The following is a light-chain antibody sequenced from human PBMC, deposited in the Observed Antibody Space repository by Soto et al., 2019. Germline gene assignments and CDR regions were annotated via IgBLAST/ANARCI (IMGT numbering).Light chain of an antibody. CDR2: DAS. J-gene: IGKJ5*01. CDR3: QQYDNLLPLS. CDR1: QDISKN. Sequence: IQMTQSPSSLSASVGDRVTITCQASQDISKNLNWYQQKPGKAPKLLIYDASSLQTGFTSRFSRCGSATYFCDSVISLHPEDFATYYCQQYDNLLPLSVGQGTRLEI. V-gene: IGKV1-33*01.